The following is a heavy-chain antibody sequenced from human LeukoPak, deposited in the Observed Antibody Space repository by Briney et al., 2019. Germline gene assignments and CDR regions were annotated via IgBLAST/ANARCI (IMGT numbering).Heavy chain of an antibody. CDR3: AKAPVGHCSGGSCYPFDY. D-gene: IGHD2-15*01. Sequence: GGSLRLSCAASGFTFSSYAMSWVRQAPGKGLEWVSYISVSGTTMYYADSVKGRFTISRDNPKNTLYLQMNSLRAEDTAVYYCAKAPVGHCSGGSCYPFDYWGQGTLVTVSS. V-gene: IGHV3-23*01. CDR1: GFTFSSYA. J-gene: IGHJ4*02. CDR2: ISVSGTTM.